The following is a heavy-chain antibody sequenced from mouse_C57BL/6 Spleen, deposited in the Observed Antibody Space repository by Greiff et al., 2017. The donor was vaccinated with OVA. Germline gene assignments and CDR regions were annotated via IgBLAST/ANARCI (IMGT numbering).Heavy chain of an antibody. Sequence: VKLQESGAELVKPGASVKISCKASGYAFSSYWMNWVKQRPGKGLEWIGQIYPGDGDTNYNGKFKGKATLTADKSSSTAYMQLSSLTSEDSAVYFCARTDWDEGDWYFDVWGTGTTVTVSS. V-gene: IGHV1-80*01. J-gene: IGHJ1*03. D-gene: IGHD4-1*01. CDR1: GYAFSSYW. CDR2: IYPGDGDT. CDR3: ARTDWDEGDWYFDV.